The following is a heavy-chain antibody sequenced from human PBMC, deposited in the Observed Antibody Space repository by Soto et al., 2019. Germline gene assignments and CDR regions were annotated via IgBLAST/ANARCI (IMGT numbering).Heavy chain of an antibody. Sequence: QVQLVESGGGVVQPGRSLRLSCAASGFTFDNYGMHCVRQAPGKGLKWVSGISYDGSYKYYADSVKGRFIISRDNPKNTLYLQMNSLRTEDTAVYYCAKELSHSYGYTRYYFYGMDVWGPGTTVTVSS. CDR2: ISYDGSYK. D-gene: IGHD5-18*01. CDR1: GFTFDNYG. CDR3: AKELSHSYGYTRYYFYGMDV. J-gene: IGHJ6*02. V-gene: IGHV3-30*18.